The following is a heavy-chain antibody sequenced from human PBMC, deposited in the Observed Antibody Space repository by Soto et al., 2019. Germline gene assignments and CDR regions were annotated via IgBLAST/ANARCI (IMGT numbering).Heavy chain of an antibody. CDR1: SRTFSSYA. Sequence: VSVNVSCKASSRTFSSYAISWMRQAPGQGLEWMGWINPNSGGTNYAQKFQGRVTMTRDTSISTAYMELSRLRYDCTAVYYCARAPYSSSSNFDYWGQGTLVTVSS. CDR2: INPNSGGT. D-gene: IGHD6-13*01. V-gene: IGHV1-2*02. CDR3: ARAPYSSSSNFDY. J-gene: IGHJ4*02.